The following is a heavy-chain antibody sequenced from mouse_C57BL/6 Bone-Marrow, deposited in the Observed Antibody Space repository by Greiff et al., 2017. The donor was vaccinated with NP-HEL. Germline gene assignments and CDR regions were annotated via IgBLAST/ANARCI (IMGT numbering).Heavy chain of an antibody. CDR1: GYAFSSSW. Sequence: VQLQQPGPELVKPGASVKISCKASGYAFSSSWMNWVKQRPGKGLEWIGRIYPGDGDTNYNGKFKGKATLTADKSSSTAYMQLSSLTSEDSAVYFCAKGGYFDVWGTGTTVTVSS. CDR2: IYPGDGDT. CDR3: AKGGYFDV. V-gene: IGHV1-82*01. J-gene: IGHJ1*03.